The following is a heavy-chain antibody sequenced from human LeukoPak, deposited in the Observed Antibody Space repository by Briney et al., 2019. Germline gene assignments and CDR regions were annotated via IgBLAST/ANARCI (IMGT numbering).Heavy chain of an antibody. CDR2: IYYSGST. J-gene: IGHJ5*02. Sequence: SGTLSLTCTVSGGSLSSSSYYWGWIRQPPGKGLEWIGSIYYSGSTYYNPSLKSRVTISVDTSKNQFSLKLSSVTAADTAVYYCARLPMVRGVIGWFDPWGQGTLVTVSS. D-gene: IGHD3-10*01. V-gene: IGHV4-39*01. CDR3: ARLPMVRGVIGWFDP. CDR1: GGSLSSSSYY.